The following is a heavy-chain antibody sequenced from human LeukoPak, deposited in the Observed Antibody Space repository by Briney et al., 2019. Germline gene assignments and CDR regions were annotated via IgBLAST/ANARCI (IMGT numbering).Heavy chain of an antibody. CDR1: GYTFTGYY. CDR2: INPNSGGT. Sequence: VASVKVSCKASGYTFTGYYMHWVRQAPGQGLEWMGWINPNSGGTNYAQKFQGRVTMTRDTSMSTAYMELSRLRSDDTAMYYCASLGIAAAGTEFDPWGQGTLVTVSS. CDR3: ASLGIAAAGTEFDP. D-gene: IGHD6-13*01. V-gene: IGHV1-2*02. J-gene: IGHJ5*02.